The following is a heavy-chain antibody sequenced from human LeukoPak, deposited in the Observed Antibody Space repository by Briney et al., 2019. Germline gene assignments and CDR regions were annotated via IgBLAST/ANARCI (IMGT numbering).Heavy chain of an antibody. V-gene: IGHV4-59*11. D-gene: IGHD3-16*01. Sequence: SETLSLTCTVSGGSISGPYWSWVRQPPGKGLEWIGDVYYSGSTHQNPSLKSRVTISVDTSKNQFSLKLRSVTAADTAVYYCARVMGDLASLYHMDVWRKGTTVTVSS. CDR2: VYYSGST. J-gene: IGHJ6*03. CDR1: GGSISGPY. CDR3: ARVMGDLASLYHMDV.